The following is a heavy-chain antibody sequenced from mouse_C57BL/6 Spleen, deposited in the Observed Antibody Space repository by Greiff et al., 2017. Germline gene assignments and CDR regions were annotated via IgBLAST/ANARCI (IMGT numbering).Heavy chain of an antibody. V-gene: IGHV1-18*01. CDR1: GYTFTDYN. CDR3: ARYRGYGSSYCAMDY. CDR2: INPNNGGT. J-gene: IGHJ4*01. D-gene: IGHD1-1*01. Sequence: VQLQQSGPELVKPGASVKIPCKASGYTFTDYNMDWVKQSHGKSLEWIGDINPNNGGTIYNQKFKGKATLTVDTSSSTAYMELRSLTSEDTAVYYCARYRGYGSSYCAMDYWGQGTSVTVSS.